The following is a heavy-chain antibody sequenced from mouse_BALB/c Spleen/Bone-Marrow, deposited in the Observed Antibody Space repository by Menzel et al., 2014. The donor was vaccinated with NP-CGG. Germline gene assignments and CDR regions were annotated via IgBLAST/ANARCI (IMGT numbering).Heavy chain of an antibody. Sequence: EVQLQQSGAEIVKPGASVKSSCTTSGFNIEDSYIYWMKQRPEQGLEWIGRIDPANGNTKYDPKFQGKATITVDTSSATAYLQLSSLTSEDTAVYYCARNYGSSLDYWGQGTTLTGSS. V-gene: IGHV14-3*02. CDR3: ARNYGSSLDY. J-gene: IGHJ2*01. CDR2: IDPANGNT. CDR1: GFNIEDSY. D-gene: IGHD1-1*01.